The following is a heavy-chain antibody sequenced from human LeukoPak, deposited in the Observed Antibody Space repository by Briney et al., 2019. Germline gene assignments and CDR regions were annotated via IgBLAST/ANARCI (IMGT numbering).Heavy chain of an antibody. CDR1: GFIFSDFW. CDR2: VTQDGSEN. Sequence: GGSLRLSCAASGFIFSDFWMSWVRQAPGKGLEWVASVTQDGSENHYVDSAKGRFTISRDNAKNSLYLQMSSLRAEDTAVYWCRRGHWDDHAWGQGTLVTVSS. J-gene: IGHJ5*02. D-gene: IGHD7-27*01. CDR3: RRGHWDDHA. V-gene: IGHV3-7*01.